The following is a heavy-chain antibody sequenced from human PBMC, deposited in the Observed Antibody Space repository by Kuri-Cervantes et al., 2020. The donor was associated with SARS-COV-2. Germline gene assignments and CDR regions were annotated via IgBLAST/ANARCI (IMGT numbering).Heavy chain of an antibody. CDR3: ARAFSAYCTGGVCYTGDAFDI. V-gene: IGHV4-39*07. Sequence: SETLSLTCTVSGGSISSSSYYWGWIRQPPGKGLEWIGSIYYSGSTNYNPSLKSRVTISVDTSKNQFSLKLSSVTAADTAVYYCARAFSAYCTGGVCYTGDAFDIWGQGTMVTVSS. CDR2: IYYSGST. D-gene: IGHD2-8*02. J-gene: IGHJ3*02. CDR1: GGSISSSSYY.